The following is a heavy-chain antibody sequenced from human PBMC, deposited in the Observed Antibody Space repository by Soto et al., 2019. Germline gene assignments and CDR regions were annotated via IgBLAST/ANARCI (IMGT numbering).Heavy chain of an antibody. CDR3: ARDGPYYYDSSGYHD. V-gene: IGHV1-3*01. J-gene: IGHJ4*02. CDR2: SNAGNGNT. D-gene: IGHD3-22*01. Sequence: ASVKVSCKASGYTFTSYAMHWVRQAPGQRLEWMGWSNAGNGNTKYSQKFQGRVTITRDTSASTAYMELSSLRSEDTAVYYCARDGPYYYDSSGYHDWGQGTLVTVSS. CDR1: GYTFTSYA.